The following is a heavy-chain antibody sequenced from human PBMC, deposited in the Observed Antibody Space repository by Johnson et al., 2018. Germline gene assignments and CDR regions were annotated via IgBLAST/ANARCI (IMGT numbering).Heavy chain of an antibody. J-gene: IGHJ1*01. CDR1: GFTFSTYA. CDR3: AKDDRPTLRPAAYFRH. CDR2: ISYDESNK. D-gene: IGHD2-15*01. V-gene: IGHV3-30*18. Sequence: QVQLVESGGGVVQPGRSLRLSCAASGFTFSTYAMHWVRQAPGKGLEWVSVISYDESNKDYADSVKGRFTISRDNSKNTLYLERNSLRVEDTAVYYGAKDDRPTLRPAAYFRHWGQGTLVTVSS.